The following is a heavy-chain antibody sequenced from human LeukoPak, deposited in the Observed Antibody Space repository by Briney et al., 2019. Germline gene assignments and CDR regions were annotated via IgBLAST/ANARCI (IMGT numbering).Heavy chain of an antibody. CDR2: IKQDGSEK. Sequence: GGSLRLSCAASGFTFSSYAMHWVRQAPGKGLEWVANIKQDGSEKYYVDSVKGRFTISRDNAKNSLYLQMNSLRAEDTAVYYCARDNGIWPFDCWGQGTLVTVSS. CDR3: ARDNGIWPFDC. V-gene: IGHV3-7*03. CDR1: GFTFSSYA. J-gene: IGHJ4*02.